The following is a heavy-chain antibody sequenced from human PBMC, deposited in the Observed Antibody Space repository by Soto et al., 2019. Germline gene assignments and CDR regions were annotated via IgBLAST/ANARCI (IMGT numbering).Heavy chain of an antibody. J-gene: IGHJ5*01. CDR2: IKADGREK. CDR1: GFTFSNHW. V-gene: IGHV3-7*03. CDR3: GRARRVGS. Sequence: VGSLRLSCAGSGFTFSNHWMNWFRQAPVNGLEWVANIKADGREKYWVDSVKGRFTISRDNAKNSLYLQMNSLRAEDTAVDYCGRARRVGSWGKATLVTVSS.